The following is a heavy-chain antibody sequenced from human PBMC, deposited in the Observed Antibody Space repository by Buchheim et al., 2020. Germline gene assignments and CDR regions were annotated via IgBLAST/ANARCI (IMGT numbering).Heavy chain of an antibody. V-gene: IGHV3-30-3*01. D-gene: IGHD3-22*01. CDR3: ARVTYYYDSSGAFDI. Sequence: QVQLVESGGGVVQPGRSLRLSCAASGFTFSSYAMHWVRQAPGKGLEWVAVISYDGSNKYYADSVKGRFTISRDNSKNTLYLQMNSLRAEDTAVYYCARVTYYYDSSGAFDIWGQGT. CDR1: GFTFSSYA. CDR2: ISYDGSNK. J-gene: IGHJ3*02.